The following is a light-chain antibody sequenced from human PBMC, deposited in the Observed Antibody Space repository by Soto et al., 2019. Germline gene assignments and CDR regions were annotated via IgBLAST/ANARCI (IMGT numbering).Light chain of an antibody. CDR2: DVN. CDR1: SSDVGGYVC. V-gene: IGLV2-11*01. CDR3: WSYGGSYTSEV. J-gene: IGLJ2*01. Sequence: QSVLTQPRSVSGSPGQPVTISCTGISSDVGGYVCVSWYQQHPGKAPHLIIYDVNKRPSGVPHRFSGSKSGNTASLTISGLQEEDEADYYCWSYGGSYTSEVFGGGTKVTVL.